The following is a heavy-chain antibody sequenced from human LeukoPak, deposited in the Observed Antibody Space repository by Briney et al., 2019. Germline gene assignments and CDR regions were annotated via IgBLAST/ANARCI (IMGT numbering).Heavy chain of an antibody. V-gene: IGHV3-23*01. D-gene: IGHD2-21*01. CDR2: ISGSGGST. CDR3: AKFLPTHIVVANYYFDY. CDR1: GFTFSSYA. J-gene: IGHJ4*02. Sequence: GGSLRLSCAASGFTFSSYAMSWVRQAPGKGLEWVSAISGSGGSTYYADSVKGRFTISRDNSKNTLYLRMNSLRAEDTAVYYCAKFLPTHIVVANYYFDYWGQGILVTVSS.